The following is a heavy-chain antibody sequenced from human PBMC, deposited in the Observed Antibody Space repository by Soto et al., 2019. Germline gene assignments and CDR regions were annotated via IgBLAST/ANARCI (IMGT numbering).Heavy chain of an antibody. Sequence: PGGSLRLSCAASGFTFSSYAMSWVRQAPGKGLEWVSIFSGSGAGTYYADSVKGRFTVSRDDSKNTLYLQMNSLRADDTAVYYCAKEATVASYWYFDLWGRGTLVTVSS. CDR2: FSGSGAGT. D-gene: IGHD4-17*01. CDR3: AKEATVASYWYFDL. J-gene: IGHJ2*01. V-gene: IGHV3-23*01. CDR1: GFTFSSYA.